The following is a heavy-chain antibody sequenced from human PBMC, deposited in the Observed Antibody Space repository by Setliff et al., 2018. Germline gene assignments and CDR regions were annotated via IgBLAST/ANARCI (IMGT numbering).Heavy chain of an antibody. CDR3: ARRGMSSSWFQGYFDY. CDR2: IYYSGST. V-gene: IGHV4-39*01. D-gene: IGHD6-13*01. CDR1: GFTFSRYW. Sequence: PGGSLRLSCAASGFTFSRYWMSWVRQAPGKGLEWIGSIYYSGSTYYNPSLKSRVTISVDTSKNQFSLKLSSVTAADTAVYYCARRGMSSSWFQGYFDYWGQGTLVTVSS. J-gene: IGHJ4*02.